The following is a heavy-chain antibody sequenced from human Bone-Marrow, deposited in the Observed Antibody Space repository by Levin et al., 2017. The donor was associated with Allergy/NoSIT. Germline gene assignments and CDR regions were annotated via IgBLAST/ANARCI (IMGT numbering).Heavy chain of an antibody. Sequence: LSLTCAASGFTFSNYWMSWVRQAPGKGLEGVANIKEDGSEKYYVDSVKGRFTISRDNAKNSVLLQMNSLRAEDTAVYYCTRDGSNGFDYWGQGTLVTVSS. V-gene: IGHV3-7*01. J-gene: IGHJ4*02. CDR3: TRDGSNGFDY. CDR2: IKEDGSEK. D-gene: IGHD6-19*01. CDR1: GFTFSNYW.